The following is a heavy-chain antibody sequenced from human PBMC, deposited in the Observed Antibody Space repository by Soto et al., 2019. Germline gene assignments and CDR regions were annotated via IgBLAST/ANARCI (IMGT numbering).Heavy chain of an antibody. D-gene: IGHD1-26*01. CDR3: ARDDVGATPHEYFQH. Sequence: ASVQVSCQPSVYTFTGYYMHCVRQAPGQPLEWMGITNPRGASTSYAHKFQGRVTMTRDTSTSTVYMELSSLRSEDTAVYYCARDDVGATPHEYFQHWGQGTLVTVSS. CDR2: TNPRGAST. CDR1: VYTFTGYY. J-gene: IGHJ1*01. V-gene: IGHV1-46*01.